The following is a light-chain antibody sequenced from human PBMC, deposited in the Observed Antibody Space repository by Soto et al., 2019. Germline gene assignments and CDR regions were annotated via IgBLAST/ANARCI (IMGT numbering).Light chain of an antibody. J-gene: IGLJ2*01. Sequence: QSALTQSRSVSGSPGQSVTISCTGTSGDVGYYNYVSWYQQHPGKAPKLMIYDVSKRPSGVPDRFSGSKSGNTASLTIAGLRAEDEAHYFCSSYAGTSTFVLFGGGTKLTVL. V-gene: IGLV2-11*01. CDR2: DVS. CDR3: SSYAGTSTFVL. CDR1: SGDVGYYNY.